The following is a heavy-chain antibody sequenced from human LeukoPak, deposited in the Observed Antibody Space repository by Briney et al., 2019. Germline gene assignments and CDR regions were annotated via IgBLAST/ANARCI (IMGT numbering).Heavy chain of an antibody. CDR2: TYYRYKWYN. CDR1: GDSVSSNSAA. J-gene: IGHJ5*02. D-gene: IGHD6-13*01. CDR3: ARDESSWFEVGFDP. V-gene: IGHV6-1*01. Sequence: SQTLSLTCALSGDSVSSNSAAWNWIRQSPSRGLEWLGRTYYRYKWYNDYAVSVKSRITINPDTSKNQFSLQLNSVTPEDTAVYYCARDESSWFEVGFDPWSQGTLVTVSS.